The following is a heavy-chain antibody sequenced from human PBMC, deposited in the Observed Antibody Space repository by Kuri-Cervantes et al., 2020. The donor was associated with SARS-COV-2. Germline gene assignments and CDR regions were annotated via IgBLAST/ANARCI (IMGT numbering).Heavy chain of an antibody. V-gene: IGHV4-39*07. Sequence: SETLSLTCTVSGDSISSSTFYWGWIRQPPGKGLEWIGSIYESGDTYYSSSLKSRLSLSVDTSKNQFSLRLTSVTAADTAVYYCARRIGSSSPYYYFDYWGQGAVVTVSS. CDR1: GDSISSSTFY. D-gene: IGHD6-13*01. J-gene: IGHJ4*02. CDR3: ARRIGSSSPYYYFDY. CDR2: IYESGDT.